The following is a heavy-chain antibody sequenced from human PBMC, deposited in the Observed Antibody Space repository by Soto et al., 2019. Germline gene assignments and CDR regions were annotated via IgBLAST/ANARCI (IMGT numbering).Heavy chain of an antibody. J-gene: IGHJ6*02. D-gene: IGHD2-2*01. CDR3: ARRYCSSTSCPSTYYAMDV. CDR1: GYSFSSYW. CDR2: IDPSDAYT. Sequence: PGESLKISCKGFGYSFSSYWISWVRQMPGKGLEWMGRIDPSDAYTNYSPSFQGHVTISTDKSISIAYLQWGSLRAPDTAMYYCARRYCSSTSCPSTYYAMDVWGQGTTVTVSS. V-gene: IGHV5-10-1*01.